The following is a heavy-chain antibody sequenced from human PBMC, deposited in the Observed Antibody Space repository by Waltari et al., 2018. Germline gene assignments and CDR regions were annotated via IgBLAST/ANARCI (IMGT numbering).Heavy chain of an antibody. V-gene: IGHV3-23*03. Sequence: EVQLLESGGGLVQPGGSLRLSCVASGFLLSSQGMRWVRQAPGKGLGWVSLIHNHGGGTFYTDSVKGRFTASRDDSRNTLYLHLNSLRAEDTAVYYCARQWGYQPPYYSDHWGQGTLVTVSS. CDR3: ARQWGYQPPYYSDH. CDR2: IHNHGGGT. CDR1: GFLLSSQG. D-gene: IGHD1-26*01. J-gene: IGHJ4*02.